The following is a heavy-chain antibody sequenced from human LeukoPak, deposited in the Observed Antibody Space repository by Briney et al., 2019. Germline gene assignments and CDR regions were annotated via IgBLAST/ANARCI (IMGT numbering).Heavy chain of an antibody. Sequence: SETLSLTCAVYGGSFSGYYWSWIRQPPGKGLEWIGEINHSGSTNYNPSLKSRVTISVDTSKNQFSLKLSSVTAADTAVYYCARPQKGVRIFDYWGQGTLVTVSS. CDR2: INHSGST. D-gene: IGHD3-10*01. V-gene: IGHV4-34*01. CDR3: ARPQKGVRIFDY. CDR1: GGSFSGYY. J-gene: IGHJ4*02.